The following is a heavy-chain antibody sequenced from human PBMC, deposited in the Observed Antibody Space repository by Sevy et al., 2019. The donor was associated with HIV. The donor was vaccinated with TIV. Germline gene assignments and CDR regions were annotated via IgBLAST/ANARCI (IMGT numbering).Heavy chain of an antibody. V-gene: IGHV4-4*07. J-gene: IGHJ5*02. CDR2: IYTSGST. CDR3: ARDWHGDIVVVPAAIPGWFDP. Sequence: SETLSLTCTVSGGSISSYYWSWIRQPAGKGLEWIGRIYTSGSTNYNPSLKSRVTMSVDTSKNQFSLKLSSVTAADTAVYYCARDWHGDIVVVPAAIPGWFDPWGQGTLVTVSS. D-gene: IGHD2-2*01. CDR1: GGSISSYY.